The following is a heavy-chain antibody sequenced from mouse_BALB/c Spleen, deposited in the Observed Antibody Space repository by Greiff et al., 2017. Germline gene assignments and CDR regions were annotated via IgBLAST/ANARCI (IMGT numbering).Heavy chain of an antibody. CDR1: GFTFSSYG. CDR2: INSNGGST. Sequence: EVNLVESGGGLVQPGGSLKLSCAASGFTFSSYGMSWVRQTPDKRLELVATINSNGGSTYYPDSVKGRFTISRDNAKNTLYLQMSSLKSEDTAMYYCARSLYDGYLYYFDCWGQGTTLTVSS. D-gene: IGHD2-3*01. J-gene: IGHJ2*01. V-gene: IGHV5-6-3*01. CDR3: ARSLYDGYLYYFDC.